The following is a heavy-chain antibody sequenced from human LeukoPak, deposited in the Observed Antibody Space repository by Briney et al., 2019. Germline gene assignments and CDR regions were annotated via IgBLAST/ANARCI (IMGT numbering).Heavy chain of an antibody. V-gene: IGHV1-18*01. CDR2: ISAYNGNT. CDR3: VRDGGVLFGEFPFDY. Sequence: ASVKVSCXASGYTFTSFGISWVRQAPGQGLEWMGWISAYNGNTNYVQKLQGRVTMTTDTFTSTAYMELRSLTSDDTAVYYCVRDGGVLFGEFPFDYWGQGTLVTVSS. J-gene: IGHJ4*02. CDR1: GYTFTSFG. D-gene: IGHD3-10*01.